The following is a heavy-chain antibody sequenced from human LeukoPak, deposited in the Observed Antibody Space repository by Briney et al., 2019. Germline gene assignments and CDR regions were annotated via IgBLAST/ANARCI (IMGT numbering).Heavy chain of an antibody. CDR2: IIPITGTA. V-gene: IGHV1-69*13. CDR3: ARDRKWELGNWFDP. Sequence: GASVTVSCKASGYTFTGYYMHWVRQAPGQGLEWMGGIIPITGTANYAQKFQGRVTITADESTSTAYMELSSLRSDDTAVYYCARDRKWELGNWFDPWGQGTLVTVSS. D-gene: IGHD1-26*01. J-gene: IGHJ5*02. CDR1: GYTFTGYY.